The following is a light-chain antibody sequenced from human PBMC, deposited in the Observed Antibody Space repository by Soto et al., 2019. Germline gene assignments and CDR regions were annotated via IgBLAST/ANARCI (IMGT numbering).Light chain of an antibody. CDR1: SSDVGGYNY. V-gene: IGLV2-14*01. CDR3: QSYDSSLSGSGV. J-gene: IGLJ3*02. Sequence: QSVLTQPASVSGSPGQSITISCTGTSSDVGGYNYVSWYQQHPGKAPKLMIYEVSNRPLGVSNRFSGSKSGNTASLTISGLQAEDEADYYCQSYDSSLSGSGVFGGGTKVTVL. CDR2: EVS.